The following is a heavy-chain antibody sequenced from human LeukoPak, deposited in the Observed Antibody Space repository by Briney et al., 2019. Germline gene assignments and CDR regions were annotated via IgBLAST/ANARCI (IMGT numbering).Heavy chain of an antibody. CDR3: ARDSPRTGP. D-gene: IGHD1-1*01. CDR2: IDGDGRIA. V-gene: IGHV3-74*01. J-gene: IGHJ5*02. CDR1: GFTFSSYA. Sequence: PGGSLRLSCAASGFTFSSYAMHWVRQVPGQGLVWVSHIDGDGRIAHYGDSVKGRFTISRDNAKNTVYLQMDSLRAEDTAVYYCARDSPRTGPWGQGILVIVSS.